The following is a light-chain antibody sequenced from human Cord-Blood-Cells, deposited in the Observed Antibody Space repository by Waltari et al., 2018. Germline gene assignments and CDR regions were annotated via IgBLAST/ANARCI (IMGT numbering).Light chain of an antibody. CDR2: DAS. V-gene: IGKV3-11*01. J-gene: IGKJ3*01. Sequence: IVLPHSPATLSLPPGERATLSCRASQSVSSYLAWYQQKPGQAPRLLIYDASNRATGIPARFSGSGSGTDFTLTISSLEPEDFAVYYCQQRSTFGPGTKVDIK. CDR1: QSVSSY. CDR3: QQRST.